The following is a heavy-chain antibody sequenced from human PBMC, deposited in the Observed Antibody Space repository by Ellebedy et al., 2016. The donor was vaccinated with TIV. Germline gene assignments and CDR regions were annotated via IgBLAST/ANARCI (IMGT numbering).Heavy chain of an antibody. J-gene: IGHJ4*02. CDR3: ARDLEHYYDSSGYYEGDY. Sequence: GESLKISCAASGFTFSSYGMRWVRPAPGKGLEWVAVIWYDGSNKYYADSVKGRFTISRDNSKNTLYLQMNSLRAEDTAVYYCARDLEHYYDSSGYYEGDYWGQGTLVTVSS. D-gene: IGHD3-22*01. V-gene: IGHV3-33*01. CDR1: GFTFSSYG. CDR2: IWYDGSNK.